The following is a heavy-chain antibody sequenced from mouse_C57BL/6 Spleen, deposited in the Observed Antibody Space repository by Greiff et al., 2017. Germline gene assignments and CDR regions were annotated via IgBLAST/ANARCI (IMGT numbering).Heavy chain of an antibody. J-gene: IGHJ1*03. CDR3: SKEAKDYGNLYWYFDV. CDR1: GFSLTSYG. Sequence: VQLQQSGPGLVQPSQSLSITCTVSGFSLTSYGVHWVRQSPGKGLEWLGVIWRGGSTDYNAAFMSRMSITKDNSKSQVFFKMNSLKAVETDIYDCSKEAKDYGNLYWYFDVWGTGTTLTVSS. CDR2: IWRGGST. V-gene: IGHV2-5*01. D-gene: IGHD2-1*01.